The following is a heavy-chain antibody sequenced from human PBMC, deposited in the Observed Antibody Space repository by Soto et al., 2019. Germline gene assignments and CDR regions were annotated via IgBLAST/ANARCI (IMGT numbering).Heavy chain of an antibody. J-gene: IGHJ4*02. D-gene: IGHD5-18*01. CDR2: IYHSGST. CDR1: GGSISSGGYS. V-gene: IGHV4-30-2*05. CDR3: ARGFTTKVIDY. Sequence: SETLSLTCAVSGGSISSGGYSWSWIRQPPGKGLEWIGYIYHSGSTYYNPSLKSRVTISVDTSKNQFSLKLSSVTAADTAVYYCARGFTTKVIDYWGQGTLVTVSS.